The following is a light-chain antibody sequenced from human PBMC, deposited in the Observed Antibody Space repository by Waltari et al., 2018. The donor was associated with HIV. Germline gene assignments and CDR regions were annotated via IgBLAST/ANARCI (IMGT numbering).Light chain of an antibody. Sequence: DIQLTQSPSFLSASVGDTVTITCRANQGITNHLAWYQQKPGKAPNLLIFAASTLQSGVASRFSGSGSGTQFTLTISSLQPDDFAVYYCQHLHTYPITFGQGTRLDIK. CDR1: QGITNH. CDR2: AAS. CDR3: QHLHTYPIT. V-gene: IGKV1-9*01. J-gene: IGKJ5*01.